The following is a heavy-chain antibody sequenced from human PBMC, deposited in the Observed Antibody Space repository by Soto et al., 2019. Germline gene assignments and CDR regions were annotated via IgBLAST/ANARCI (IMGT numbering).Heavy chain of an antibody. CDR3: AKERSSGWSFDY. CDR1: GFTFSTYA. J-gene: IGHJ4*02. V-gene: IGHV3-23*01. D-gene: IGHD6-19*01. Sequence: EVQLLESGGGLVQPGGSLRLSCAASGFTFSTYAMNWVCQAPGKGLEWVSGISGSGDSTYYADSVKGRFTVSRDNSNNTLYLQMNSLRAEDTVVFYCAKERSSGWSFDYWGQGTLVPVSS. CDR2: ISGSGDST.